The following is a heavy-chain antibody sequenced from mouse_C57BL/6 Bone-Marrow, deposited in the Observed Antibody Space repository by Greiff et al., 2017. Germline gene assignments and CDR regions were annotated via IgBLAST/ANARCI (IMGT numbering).Heavy chain of an antibody. V-gene: IGHV14-4*01. D-gene: IGHD2-3*01. J-gene: IGHJ3*01. CDR3: TRGYYEAY. Sequence: VQLQQSGAELVRPGASVKLSCTASGFNIKDDYMHWVKQRPEQGLAWIGWLDPENGDTEYASNFQGKATITAATSSNTAYLQLSSLTSEDTAVYYCTRGYYEAYWGQGTLVTVSA. CDR2: LDPENGDT. CDR1: GFNIKDDY.